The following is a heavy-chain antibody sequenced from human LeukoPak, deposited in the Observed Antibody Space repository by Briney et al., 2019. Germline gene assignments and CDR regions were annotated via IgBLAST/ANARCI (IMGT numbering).Heavy chain of an antibody. CDR2: IIPILGTA. J-gene: IGHJ3*02. CDR3: ARIYSDIVVVPAAPGAFDI. V-gene: IGHV1-69*13. CDR1: GGTFSSYA. D-gene: IGHD2-2*01. Sequence: GASVKVSCKASGGTFSSYAISWVRQAPGQGLEWMGGIIPILGTANYAQKFQGRVTITADESTSTAYMELSSLRSEDTAVYYCARIYSDIVVVPAAPGAFDIWGQGTMVTVSS.